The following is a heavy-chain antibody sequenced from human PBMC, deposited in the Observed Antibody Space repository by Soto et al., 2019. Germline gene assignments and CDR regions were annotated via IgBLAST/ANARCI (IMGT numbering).Heavy chain of an antibody. V-gene: IGHV1-46*01. CDR2: INPSAGST. Sequence: QVQLVQSGAEVKKPGASVKVSCKASGYTFTSYYMHWVRQAPGQGLEWMGIINPSAGSTNYAQKFQGRVTMTRDTSTSTVYMELSSLRSEDTALYYCAIARTGDFDYWGQGTLVTVSS. CDR3: AIARTGDFDY. J-gene: IGHJ4*02. D-gene: IGHD7-27*01. CDR1: GYTFTSYY.